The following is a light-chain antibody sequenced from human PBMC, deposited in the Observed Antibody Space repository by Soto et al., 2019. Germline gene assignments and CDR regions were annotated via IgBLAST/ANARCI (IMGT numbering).Light chain of an antibody. CDR1: SSDVGGYTN. J-gene: IGLJ2*01. V-gene: IGLV2-14*03. Sequence: QSVLTQHASVSGSPGRAITISCTGTSSDVGGYTNVSCYHHHPGKAPKPMIYDVSNRPSGVSNRFSGSKSGNTASLTISGLQAEDEADYYCSSYTSSSTVVFGGGTKLTVL. CDR3: SSYTSSSTVV. CDR2: DVS.